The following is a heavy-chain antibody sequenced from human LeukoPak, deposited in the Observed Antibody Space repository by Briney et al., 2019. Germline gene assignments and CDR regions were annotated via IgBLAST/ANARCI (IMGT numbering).Heavy chain of an antibody. V-gene: IGHV1-2*02. CDR2: INPNSGGT. CDR1: GYTFTGYY. Sequence: ASVKVSCKASGYTFTGYYMHWVRQAPGQGLGWMGWINPNSGGTNYAQKFQGRVTMTRDTSISTAYMELSRLRSDDTAVYYCARVARDSSGYYSADYWGQGTLVTVSS. J-gene: IGHJ4*02. CDR3: ARVARDSSGYYSADY. D-gene: IGHD3-22*01.